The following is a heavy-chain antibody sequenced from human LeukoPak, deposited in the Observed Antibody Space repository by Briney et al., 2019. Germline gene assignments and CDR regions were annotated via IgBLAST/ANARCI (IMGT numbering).Heavy chain of an antibody. CDR3: ARGRSLTNWFDP. J-gene: IGHJ5*02. V-gene: IGHV4-4*07. CDR2: IYTSGST. CDR1: GGSINSYY. D-gene: IGHD1-26*01. Sequence: SETLSLTCTVSGGSINSYYWCWIRQPAGKGLEWIGRIYTSGSTNYNPSLKSRVTMSVDTSKNEFSLNLSSVTAADTDVYYCARGRSLTNWFDPWGQGTLVTVSS.